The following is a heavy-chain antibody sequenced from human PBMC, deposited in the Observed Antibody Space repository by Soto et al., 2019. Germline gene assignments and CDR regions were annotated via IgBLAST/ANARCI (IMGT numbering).Heavy chain of an antibody. V-gene: IGHV3-33*01. CDR3: ARDVQSFSPAYYFDY. D-gene: IGHD1-1*01. J-gene: IGHJ4*02. CDR2: IWYDGNNK. Sequence: QVQLVESGGGVVQPGRSLRLSCAASGFPFSGYGMHWVRQAPGKGLEWVAVIWYDGNNKYYSESVKGRFTISRDNSKNTLFLQMNIMRAEDTASYYCARDVQSFSPAYYFDYWGQGALVTVSS. CDR1: GFPFSGYG.